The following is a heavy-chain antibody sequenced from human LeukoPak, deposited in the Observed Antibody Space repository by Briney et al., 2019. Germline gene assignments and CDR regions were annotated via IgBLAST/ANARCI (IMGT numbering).Heavy chain of an antibody. Sequence: SETLSLTCTVSGGSTSTYYRSWIRQPPGKGLEGIGYIHKSDSTRYNPSLENRVIISEDTSKNQFSLKLNSVTAADTAVYYCAREDYYYGLDVWGRGTTVTVSS. CDR2: IHKSDST. J-gene: IGHJ6*02. CDR1: GGSTSTYY. V-gene: IGHV4-59*01. CDR3: AREDYYYGLDV.